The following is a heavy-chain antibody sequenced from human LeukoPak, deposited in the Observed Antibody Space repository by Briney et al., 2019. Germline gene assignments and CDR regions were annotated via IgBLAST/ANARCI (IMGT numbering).Heavy chain of an antibody. Sequence: GGSLRLSCAASGFTFSSYAMSWVRQAPGKGLEWGSAISGSGGSTYYADSVKGRFTISRDNSKNTLYLQMNSLRAEDTAVYYCAKDTHGYSSSWYLVDYWGQGTLVTVSS. V-gene: IGHV3-23*01. D-gene: IGHD6-13*01. CDR2: ISGSGGST. CDR3: AKDTHGYSSSWYLVDY. CDR1: GFTFSSYA. J-gene: IGHJ4*02.